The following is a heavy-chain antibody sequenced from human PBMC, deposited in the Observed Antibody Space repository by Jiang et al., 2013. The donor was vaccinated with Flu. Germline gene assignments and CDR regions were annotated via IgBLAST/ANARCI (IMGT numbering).Heavy chain of an antibody. CDR1: GGSMSSSY. Sequence: TLSLTCSVSGGSMSSSYWSWVRQPPGKGLEWIGYIYYSGTDQLQPLPSKSRVTISVDTSNNQFSLKLSSVTAADTAVYYCAKGRVWVDYWGQGTLVTVSS. J-gene: IGHJ4*02. CDR3: AKGRVWVDY. CDR2: IYYSGTD. D-gene: IGHD6-6*01. V-gene: IGHV4-59*01.